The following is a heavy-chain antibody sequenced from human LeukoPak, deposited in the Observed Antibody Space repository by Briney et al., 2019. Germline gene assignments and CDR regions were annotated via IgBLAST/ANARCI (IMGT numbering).Heavy chain of an antibody. J-gene: IGHJ4*02. CDR3: ARASAVVIYAFGY. CDR1: GGSISSSSYY. CDR2: IYYSGST. Sequence: SETLSLTCTVSGGSISSSSYYWGWIRQPPGKGLEWIGSIYYSGSTYYNPSLKSRVTISVDTSKNQFSLKLSSVTAADTAVYYCARASAVVIYAFGYWGQGTLVTVSS. D-gene: IGHD3-22*01. V-gene: IGHV4-39*07.